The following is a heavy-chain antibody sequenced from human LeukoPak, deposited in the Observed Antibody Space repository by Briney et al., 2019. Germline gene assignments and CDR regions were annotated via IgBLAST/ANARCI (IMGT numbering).Heavy chain of an antibody. J-gene: IGHJ5*02. V-gene: IGHV3-23*01. CDR2: ISGSGGST. CDR3: AKGDYYDSSGHSPFDP. D-gene: IGHD3-22*01. CDR1: GFTFSSYA. Sequence: GGSLRLSCAASGFTFSSYAMSWVRQAPGKGLEWVSAISGSGGSTYYADSVKGWFTISRDNSKNTLYLQMNSLRAEDTAVYYCAKGDYYDSSGHSPFDPWGQGTLVTVSS.